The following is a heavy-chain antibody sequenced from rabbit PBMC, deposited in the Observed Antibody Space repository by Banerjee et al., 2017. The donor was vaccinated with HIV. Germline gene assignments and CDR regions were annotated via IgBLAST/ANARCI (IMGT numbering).Heavy chain of an antibody. V-gene: IGHV1S40*01. D-gene: IGHD2-1*01. CDR2: IYAGSSGST. Sequence: QSLEESGGDLVKPGASLTLTCTASGFSFSSSYYMCWVRQAPGKGLEWIACIYAGSSGSTYYASWTKGRFTISKTSSTTVTLQMTSLTAADTATYFCARGYYDDYGNWSLWGPGTLVTVS. J-gene: IGHJ4*01. CDR1: GFSFSSSYY. CDR3: ARGYYDDYGNWSL.